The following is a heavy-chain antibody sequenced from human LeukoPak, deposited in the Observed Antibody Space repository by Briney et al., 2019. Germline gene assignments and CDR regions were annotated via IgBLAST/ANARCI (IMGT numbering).Heavy chain of an antibody. D-gene: IGHD6-13*01. J-gene: IGHJ4*02. CDR1: ALTFDYYA. CDR3: SKDRGSSWYGRLDY. Sequence: GRSLRLSCAASALTFDYYAMHWVRQAPGKGLEWVSGISWNGGSIGYADSVKGRFTISRDNAKNSLYLQMNSLRADDMALYYCSKDRGSSWYGRLDYWGQGNLVTVSS. CDR2: ISWNGGSI. V-gene: IGHV3-9*03.